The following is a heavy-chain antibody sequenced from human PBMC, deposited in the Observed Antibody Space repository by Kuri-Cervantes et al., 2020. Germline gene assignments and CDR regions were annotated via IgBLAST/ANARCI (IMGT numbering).Heavy chain of an antibody. CDR2: ISWNSGSI. V-gene: IGHV3-9*01. D-gene: IGHD3-10*01. CDR1: GFTFSRHG. J-gene: IGHJ4*02. CDR3: AKDIDAYYYGSGSYYNPDRGSYYFDY. Sequence: GGSLRLSCAASGFTFSRHGMTWVRQAPGKGLEWVSGISWNSGSIGYADSVKGRFTISRDNAKNSLYLQMNSLRAEDTALYYCAKDIDAYYYGSGSYYNPDRGSYYFDYWGQGTLVTVSS.